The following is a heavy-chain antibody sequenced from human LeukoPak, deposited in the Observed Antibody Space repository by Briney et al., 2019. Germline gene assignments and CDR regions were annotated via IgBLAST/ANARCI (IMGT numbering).Heavy chain of an antibody. Sequence: ASVKVSCKASGYTFTGYYMHWVRQAPGQGLEWMGRINPNSGGTNYAQKFQGKVTMTRDTSISTAYMELSRLRSEDTAVYYCATIAAAGTEIDYWGQGTLVTVSS. J-gene: IGHJ4*02. D-gene: IGHD6-13*01. CDR1: GYTFTGYY. CDR3: ATIAAAGTEIDY. CDR2: INPNSGGT. V-gene: IGHV1-2*06.